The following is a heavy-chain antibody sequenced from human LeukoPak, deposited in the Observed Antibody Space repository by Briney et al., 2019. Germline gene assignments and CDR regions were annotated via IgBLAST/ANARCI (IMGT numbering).Heavy chain of an antibody. CDR1: GFTFNIYA. D-gene: IGHD2-21*02. J-gene: IGHJ4*02. Sequence: GGSLRLSCAASGFTFNIYAMSWVRQAPGKGLAWVSGLNEDGGYTYYADSVKGRFTISRDNAKNTLYPQMNSLRAEDTAVYYCAREPTAYCGGDCYSGWGQGTLVTVSS. CDR3: AREPTAYCGGDCYSG. CDR2: LNEDGGYT. V-gene: IGHV3-23*01.